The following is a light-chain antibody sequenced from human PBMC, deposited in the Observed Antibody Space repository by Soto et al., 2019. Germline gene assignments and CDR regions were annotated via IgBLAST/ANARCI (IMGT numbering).Light chain of an antibody. Sequence: DMQMTQSTSSLSASVGDRVTITCQASQDISNYLNWYHQIPGKAPKLLIYDASNLEAGVPSRFSGRGFATKFPLAISCLQPEASGIYYCQQDDSLASFDPGTRLDFK. CDR1: QDISNY. J-gene: IGKJ3*01. V-gene: IGKV1-33*01. CDR3: QQDDSLAS. CDR2: DAS.